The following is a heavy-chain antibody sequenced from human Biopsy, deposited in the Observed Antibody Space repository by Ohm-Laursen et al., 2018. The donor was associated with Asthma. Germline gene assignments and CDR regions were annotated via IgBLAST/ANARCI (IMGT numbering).Heavy chain of an antibody. J-gene: IGHJ6*02. Sequence: SLRLSCAASGFTFSNYGMHWVRQAPGKGLEWVAVISFDGSNKDFADSVKGRFTISRDNSKNTLYLQMNSLRVEDTAIYFCAKDKVGAANSYQYGMDVWGQGTTVTVSS. CDR3: AKDKVGAANSYQYGMDV. CDR2: ISFDGSNK. D-gene: IGHD1-26*01. V-gene: IGHV3-30*18. CDR1: GFTFSNYG.